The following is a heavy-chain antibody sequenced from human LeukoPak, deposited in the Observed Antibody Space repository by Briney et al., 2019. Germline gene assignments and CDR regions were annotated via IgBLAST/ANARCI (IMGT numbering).Heavy chain of an antibody. CDR2: ISGSGGST. D-gene: IGHD6-6*01. J-gene: IGHJ4*02. CDR3: AKDQPLSSSSEPDY. CDR1: GFTFSSYA. Sequence: PGGSLRLSCAASGFTFSSYAMSWVRQAPGKGLEWVSAISGSGGSTYYADSVKGRFTISRDNSKNTLYLQMDSLRAEDTAVYYCAKDQPLSSSSEPDYWGQGTLVTVSS. V-gene: IGHV3-23*01.